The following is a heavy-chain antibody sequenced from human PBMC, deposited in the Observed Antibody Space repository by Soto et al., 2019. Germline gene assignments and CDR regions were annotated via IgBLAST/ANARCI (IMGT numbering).Heavy chain of an antibody. CDR1: GFTFNDFE. Sequence: PGGSLRLSCGVSGFTFNDFEMNWVRQAPGKGPEWLAYIDGSGATKKYADSVRGRFTIARDNPNNSLFLQMSSLSAADTAIYYGASGFGRFNSWGQGTLVSVSS. D-gene: IGHD3-10*01. J-gene: IGHJ4*02. CDR3: ASGFGRFNS. V-gene: IGHV3-48*03. CDR2: IDGSGATK.